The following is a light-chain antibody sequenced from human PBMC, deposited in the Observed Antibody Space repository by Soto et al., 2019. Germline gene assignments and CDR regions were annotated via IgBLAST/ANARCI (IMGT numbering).Light chain of an antibody. J-gene: IGLJ2*01. Sequence: QSVLTQPASVSGSPGQSITISCTGTSSDVGGYNYVSWYQQHPGKAPKLMIYEVSNRPSGVSNRFSGSKSGNTASLTISGLQAEDEADYYCSSYTTNNDLIFGGGTKVTVL. V-gene: IGLV2-14*01. CDR2: EVS. CDR1: SSDVGGYNY. CDR3: SSYTTNNDLI.